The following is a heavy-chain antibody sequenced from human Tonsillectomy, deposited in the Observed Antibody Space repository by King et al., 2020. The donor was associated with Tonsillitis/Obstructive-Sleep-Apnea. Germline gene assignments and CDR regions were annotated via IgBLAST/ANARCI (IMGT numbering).Heavy chain of an antibody. J-gene: IGHJ4*02. CDR2: IYYSGST. CDR1: GGSVSSGSYY. V-gene: IGHV4-61*01. D-gene: IGHD2-8*01. CDR3: AGDNGGGGGDY. Sequence: QLQESGPGLVKPSETLSLTCTVSGGSVSSGSYYWSWIRQPPGKGLEWIGYIYYSGSTNYNPSLKSRVTISVDTSKNQFSLKLSSVTAADTAVYYCAGDNGGGGGDYWGPGTLVTVSS.